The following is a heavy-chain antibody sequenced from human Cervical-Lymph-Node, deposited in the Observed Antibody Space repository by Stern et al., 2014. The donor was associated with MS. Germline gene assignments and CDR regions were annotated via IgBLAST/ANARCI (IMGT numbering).Heavy chain of an antibody. CDR1: GYTFGSYY. J-gene: IGHJ4*02. CDR3: ARGRYLDSPFDF. CDR2: INPYGGST. Sequence: VQLVESGAEVKETGASVKVSCKASGYTFGSYYIHWVRQAPGQGLEWMGIINPYGGSTTYAQKFQGRVTMTTDTPTSTVHMELSSLRSNDTAVYYCARGRYLDSPFDFWGQGTPVTASS. V-gene: IGHV1-46*01. D-gene: IGHD3/OR15-3a*01.